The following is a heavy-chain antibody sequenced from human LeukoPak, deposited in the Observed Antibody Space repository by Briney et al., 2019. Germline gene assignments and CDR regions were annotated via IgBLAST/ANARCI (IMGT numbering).Heavy chain of an antibody. V-gene: IGHV3-48*03. D-gene: IGHD6-19*01. CDR3: ASDISGWSTHDY. CDR1: VLAFSSYE. J-gene: IGHJ4*02. Sequence: PGGSLRLSCAASVLAFSSYELNSVRQAPGKGLEWISYISSSGSTIYYADFVKGRFTISRDNAKNSLYLQLNSLRVEDTAVYYCASDISGWSTHDYWGQGTLVTVSS. CDR2: ISSSGSTI.